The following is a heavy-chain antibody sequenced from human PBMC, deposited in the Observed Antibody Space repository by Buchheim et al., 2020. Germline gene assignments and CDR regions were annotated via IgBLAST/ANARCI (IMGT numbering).Heavy chain of an antibody. D-gene: IGHD4-17*01. V-gene: IGHV3-30-3*01. CDR3: ARGGYGDYIAEYFQH. CDR1: GFTFSSYA. CDR2: ISYDGSNK. Sequence: QAQLVESGGGVVQPGRSLRLSCAASGFTFSSYAMHWVRQAPGKGLEWVAVISYDGSNKYYADSVKGRFTISRDNSKNTLYLQMNSLRAEDTAVYYCARGGYGDYIAEYFQHWGQGTL. J-gene: IGHJ1*01.